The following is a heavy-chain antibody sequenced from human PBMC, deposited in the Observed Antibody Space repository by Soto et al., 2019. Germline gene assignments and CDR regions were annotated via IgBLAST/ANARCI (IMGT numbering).Heavy chain of an antibody. V-gene: IGHV3-7*01. D-gene: IGHD3-9*01. J-gene: IGHJ3*02. Sequence: GGSLRLSCAASGLTFSSYWMSWARQAPGKGLERVANIKQDGSEKYYVDSVKGRFTISRDNAKNSLYLQMNSLRAEDTAVYYCASVQVGYDILTGYYPGAFDIWGQGTMVTVSS. CDR3: ASVQVGYDILTGYYPGAFDI. CDR1: GLTFSSYW. CDR2: IKQDGSEK.